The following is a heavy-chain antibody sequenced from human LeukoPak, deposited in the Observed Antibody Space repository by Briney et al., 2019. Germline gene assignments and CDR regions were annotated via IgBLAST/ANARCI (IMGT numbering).Heavy chain of an antibody. CDR3: ARVRAVAGNWYFDY. V-gene: IGHV4-4*07. CDR1: GFTFSDYY. Sequence: GSLRLSCAASGFTFSDYYMTWIRQPAGKGLEWIGRIYTSGSTNYNPSLKSRVTISVDTSKNQFSLKLSSVTAADTAVYYCARVRAVAGNWYFDYWGQGTLVTVSS. J-gene: IGHJ4*02. CDR2: IYTSGST. D-gene: IGHD6-19*01.